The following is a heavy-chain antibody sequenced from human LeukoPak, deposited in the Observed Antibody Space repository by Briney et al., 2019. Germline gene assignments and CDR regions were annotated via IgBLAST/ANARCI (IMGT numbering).Heavy chain of an antibody. J-gene: IGHJ4*02. D-gene: IGHD2-2*01. CDR3: ARDCTTTSCYWSGGPFDY. CDR1: GFTFSNYW. Sequence: GGALRLSGAASGFTFSNYWMSWVRQAPGKGLEWVANIKQDGSEKYYVVSVKGRFTISRDNAKNSLYLQMNSLRAEDTAVYYCARDCTTTSCYWSGGPFDYWGQGTLVTVSS. CDR2: IKQDGSEK. V-gene: IGHV3-7*01.